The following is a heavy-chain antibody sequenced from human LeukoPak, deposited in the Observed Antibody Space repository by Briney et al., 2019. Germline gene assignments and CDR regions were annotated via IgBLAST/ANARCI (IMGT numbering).Heavy chain of an antibody. CDR3: AGDSGWYYFEY. J-gene: IGHJ4*02. CDR1: GFTFNNYN. Sequence: GESLRLSCAASGFTFNNYNMNWVRQAPGKALEWVSSITSSGTYIFYADSVKGRFTISRDNAKNSLYLQMNSLGPEDTAVYYCAGDSGWYYFEYWGQGTLVTVSS. D-gene: IGHD6-19*01. V-gene: IGHV3-21*01. CDR2: ITSSGTYI.